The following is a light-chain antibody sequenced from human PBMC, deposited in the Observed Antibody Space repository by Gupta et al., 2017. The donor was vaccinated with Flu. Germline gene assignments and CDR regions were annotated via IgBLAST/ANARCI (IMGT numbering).Light chain of an antibody. CDR1: SGSIASNY. V-gene: IGLV6-57*03. J-gene: IGLJ3*02. CDR3: QSYDSSTEV. Sequence: NFMLTQPHSVSESPGKTVTISCTRSSGSIASNYVQWYQQRPGSAPTTVIYEDNQRPSGVPDRFSGSIDRSSNSASLTISGLKTEDEADYYCQSYDSSTEVFGGGTKLTVL. CDR2: EDN.